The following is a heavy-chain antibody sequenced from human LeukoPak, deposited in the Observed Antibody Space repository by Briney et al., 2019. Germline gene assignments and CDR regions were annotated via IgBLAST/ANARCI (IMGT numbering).Heavy chain of an antibody. D-gene: IGHD3-22*01. CDR2: INPNSGGT. J-gene: IGHJ3*02. CDR1: GYTFSSYY. Sequence: ASVKVSCKASGYTFSSYYMHWVRQAPGQGLEWMGWINPNSGGTNYAQKFQGRVTMTRDTSISTAYMELSRLRSDDTAVYYCATSYDSSGYYGKIDAFDIWGQGTMVTVSS. CDR3: ATSYDSSGYYGKIDAFDI. V-gene: IGHV1-2*02.